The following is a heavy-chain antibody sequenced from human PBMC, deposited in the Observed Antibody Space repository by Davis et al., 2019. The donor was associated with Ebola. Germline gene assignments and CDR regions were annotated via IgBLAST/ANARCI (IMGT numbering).Heavy chain of an antibody. CDR1: GFSLSTSGMC. J-gene: IGHJ4*02. CDR2: IDWDDDK. V-gene: IGHV2-70*01. D-gene: IGHD3-16*02. CDR3: ARTLTYYDYIWGSYRYTRYFDY. Sequence: SGPTLVKPTQTLTLTCTFSGFSLSTSGMCVSWIRQPPGKALEWLALIDWDDDKYYSTSLKTRLTISKDTSKNQVVLTMTNMDPVETATYYCARTLTYYDYIWGSYRYTRYFDYWGQGTLVTVSS.